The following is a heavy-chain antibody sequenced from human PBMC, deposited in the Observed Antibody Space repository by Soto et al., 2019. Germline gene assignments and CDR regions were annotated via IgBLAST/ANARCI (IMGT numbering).Heavy chain of an antibody. D-gene: IGHD3-9*01. CDR2: TYYSGST. J-gene: IGHJ4*02. CDR3: ALFSYDILTGYLGGLDY. V-gene: IGHV4-31*03. Sequence: SETLSLTCTVSGGSISSGGYYWSWIRQHPGKGLEWIGHTYYSGSTYYNPSLKSRVTISVDTSKNQFSLKLSSVTAADTAVYYCALFSYDILTGYLGGLDYWGQGTLVTVSS. CDR1: GGSISSGGYY.